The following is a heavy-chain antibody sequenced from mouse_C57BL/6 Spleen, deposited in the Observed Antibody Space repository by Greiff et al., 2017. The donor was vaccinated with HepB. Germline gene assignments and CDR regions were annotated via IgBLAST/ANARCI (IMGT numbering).Heavy chain of an antibody. V-gene: IGHV3-6*01. CDR1: GYSITSGYY. CDR3: AREGGYDVLAY. CDR2: ISYDGSN. D-gene: IGHD2-2*01. J-gene: IGHJ3*01. Sequence: EVQLQQSGPGLVKPSQSLSLTCSVTGYSITSGYYWNWIRQFPGNKLEWMGYISYDGSNNYNPSLKNRISITRDTSKNQFFLKLNSVTTEDTATYYCAREGGYDVLAYWGQGTLVTVSA.